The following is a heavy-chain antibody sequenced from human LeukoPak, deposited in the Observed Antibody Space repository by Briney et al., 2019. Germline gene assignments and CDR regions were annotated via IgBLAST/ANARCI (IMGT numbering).Heavy chain of an antibody. J-gene: IGHJ6*02. CDR3: AAARPYGSYYYYYGMDV. D-gene: IGHD2-8*01. V-gene: IGHV1-58*01. CDR1: GFTFTSSA. Sequence: ASVKVSCKASGFTFTSSAVQWVRQARGQRLEWIGWIVVGSGNTNYAQKFQERVTTTRDMSTSTAYMELSSLRSEDTAVYYCAAARPYGSYYYYYGMDVWGQGTTVTVSS. CDR2: IVVGSGNT.